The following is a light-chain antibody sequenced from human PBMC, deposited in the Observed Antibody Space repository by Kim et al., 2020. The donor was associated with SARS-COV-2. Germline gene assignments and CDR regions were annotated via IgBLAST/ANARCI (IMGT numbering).Light chain of an antibody. CDR2: DIN. Sequence: SPGHAITISCTGTSPCVETYNPGSWYQQYPGNAPKLHIYDINKRPSGVSNRFSGFNSGNTASLTISGLQAEDEADYFCCSYGQIALFGGGTQLTVL. J-gene: IGLJ2*01. V-gene: IGLV2-23*02. CDR1: SPCVETYNP. CDR3: CSYGQIAL.